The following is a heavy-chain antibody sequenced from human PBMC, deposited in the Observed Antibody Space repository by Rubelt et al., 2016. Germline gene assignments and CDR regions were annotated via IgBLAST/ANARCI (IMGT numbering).Heavy chain of an antibody. D-gene: IGHD1-14*01. CDR2: INSDGSTT. CDR1: GFSFSTYW. V-gene: IGHV3-74*01. CDR3: GRDYRYSMDV. J-gene: IGHJ6*02. Sequence: GSGGGLVQPGGSLRLSCAVSGFSFSTYWMRWVRQAPGKGLVWVSRINSDGSTTSYADSVKGRLTTSRDNAKNTLYLQMNSLRAEDTAVYYCGRDYRYSMDVWGQGTTVTVSS.